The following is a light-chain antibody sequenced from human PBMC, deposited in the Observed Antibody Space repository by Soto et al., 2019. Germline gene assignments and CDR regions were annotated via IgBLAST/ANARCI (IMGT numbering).Light chain of an antibody. CDR2: SDD. Sequence: QSVLTQPPSASGTPGQTVTISCSGSSSNIGSNSVNWYQQLPGAAPSLLIYSDDQRPSGVPDRFSGSKSGTSASLAISGLQSEDEADYYCSSYTSSSTWVFGGGTKLTVL. V-gene: IGLV1-44*01. CDR3: SSYTSSSTWV. CDR1: SSNIGSNS. J-gene: IGLJ3*02.